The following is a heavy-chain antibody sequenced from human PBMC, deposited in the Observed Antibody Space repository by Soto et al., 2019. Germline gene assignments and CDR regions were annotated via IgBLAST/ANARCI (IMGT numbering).Heavy chain of an antibody. CDR2: ISWNSGSI. V-gene: IGHV3-9*01. J-gene: IGHJ3*02. CDR1: GFTFDDYA. Sequence: VQLVESGGGLVQPGRWLRRCCAASGFTFDDYAMHWVRQARGKGLEWVSGISWNSGSIGYADSVKGRFTISRDNAKNSLYLQMNSLRAEDTALYYCAKDLAQQWLGNAFDIWGQGTMVTVSS. CDR3: AKDLAQQWLGNAFDI. D-gene: IGHD6-19*01.